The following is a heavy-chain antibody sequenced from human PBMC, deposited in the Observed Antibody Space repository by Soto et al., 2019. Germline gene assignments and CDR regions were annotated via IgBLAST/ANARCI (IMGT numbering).Heavy chain of an antibody. CDR3: SIWGSYRKIDY. D-gene: IGHD3-16*02. CDR1: GFTFSSYA. V-gene: IGHV3-30*03. Sequence: GGSLRLSCAASGFTFSSYAMSWVRQAPGKGLEWVAPITDGGSKKYYADSVKGRFTISRDNSKNTLYLQMNSLRAEDTAVYYCSIWGSYRKIDYWGQGTLVTVSS. J-gene: IGHJ4*02. CDR2: ITDGGSKK.